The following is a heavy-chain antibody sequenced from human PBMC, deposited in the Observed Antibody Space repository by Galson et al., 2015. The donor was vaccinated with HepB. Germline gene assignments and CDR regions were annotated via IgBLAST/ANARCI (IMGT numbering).Heavy chain of an antibody. J-gene: IGHJ4*02. CDR2: IHSSGST. CDR1: GGSISGYY. V-gene: IGHV4-59*08. D-gene: IGHD3-22*01. CDR3: ARLANGDKFDSSAYIDY. Sequence: SETLSLTCTVSGGSISGYYWSWIRQPPGKGLEFIGYIHSSGSTYDNPSLKSRVTMSVDTSKNQFSLKLSSVTAADTAVYYCARLANGDKFDSSAYIDYWGQGTLVTVSS.